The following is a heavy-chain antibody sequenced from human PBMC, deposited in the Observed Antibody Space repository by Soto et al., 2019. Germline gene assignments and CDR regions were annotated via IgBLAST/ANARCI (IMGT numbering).Heavy chain of an antibody. J-gene: IGHJ4*02. Sequence: GGSLRLSCAASGFTFDDYAMHWVRQAPGKGLEWVSGISWNSGSIGYADSVKGRFTISRDNAKNSLYLQMNSLRAEDTALYYCAASSGWSHEIDYWGQGTLVTVSS. D-gene: IGHD6-19*01. CDR1: GFTFDDYA. CDR3: AASSGWSHEIDY. CDR2: ISWNSGSI. V-gene: IGHV3-9*01.